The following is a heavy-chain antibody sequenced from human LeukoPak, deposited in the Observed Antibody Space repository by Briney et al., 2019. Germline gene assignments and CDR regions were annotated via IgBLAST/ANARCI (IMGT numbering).Heavy chain of an antibody. D-gene: IGHD1-26*01. CDR1: GFTFSDYY. CDR2: ISSSGSTI. Sequence: GGSLRLSCAASGFTFSDYYMSWIRQAPGKGLEWVSYISSSGSTIYYADSAKGRFTISRDNAKNSLYLQMNSLRAEDTAVYYCARGEWELQGGDNWFDPWGQGTLVTVSS. CDR3: ARGEWELQGGDNWFDP. V-gene: IGHV3-11*01. J-gene: IGHJ5*02.